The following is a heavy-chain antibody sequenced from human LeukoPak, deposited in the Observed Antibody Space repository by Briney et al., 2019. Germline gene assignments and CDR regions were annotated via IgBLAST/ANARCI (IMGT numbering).Heavy chain of an antibody. V-gene: IGHV7-4-1*02. CDR3: ARENYGDYDFDY. D-gene: IGHD4-17*01. CDR1: GYTFTGYY. Sequence: GASVKVSCKASGYTFTGYYMHWVRQAPGQGLEWMGWINTNTGNPTYAQGFTGRFDFSLDTSVSTAYLQISSLKAEDTAVYYCARENYGDYDFDYWGQEPWSPSPQ. J-gene: IGHJ4*01. CDR2: INTNTGNP.